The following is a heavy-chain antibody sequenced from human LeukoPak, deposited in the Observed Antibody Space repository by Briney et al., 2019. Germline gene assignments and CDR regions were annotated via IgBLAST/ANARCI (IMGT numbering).Heavy chain of an antibody. CDR3: AELGITMIGGV. J-gene: IGHJ6*04. D-gene: IGHD3-10*02. CDR2: ISGSGGST. Sequence: GGSLRLSCAVSGFTLSSYGMSWVRQAPGKGLEWVSGISGSGGSTYYADSVKGRFTISRDNSKNTLYLQMNSLRAEDTAVYYCAELGITMIGGVWGKGTTVTISS. CDR1: GFTLSSYG. V-gene: IGHV3-23*01.